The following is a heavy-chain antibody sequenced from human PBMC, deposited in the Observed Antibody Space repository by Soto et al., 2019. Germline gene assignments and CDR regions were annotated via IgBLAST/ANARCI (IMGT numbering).Heavy chain of an antibody. CDR3: ATSIRLYNWNYGAFDI. D-gene: IGHD1-7*01. J-gene: IGHJ3*02. CDR1: GYTLTELS. CDR2: FDPEDGET. V-gene: IGHV1-24*01. Sequence: ASVKVSCKVSGYTLTELSMHWVRQAPGKALEWMGGFDPEDGETIYAQKFQGRVTMTEDTSTDTAYMELSSLRSEDTAVYYCATSIRLYNWNYGAFDIWGQGTRVTVSS.